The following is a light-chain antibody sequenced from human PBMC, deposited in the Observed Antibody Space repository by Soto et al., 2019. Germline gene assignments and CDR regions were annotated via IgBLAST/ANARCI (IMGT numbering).Light chain of an antibody. CDR2: AAS. J-gene: IGKJ1*01. V-gene: IGKV1-39*01. CDR3: QQSYKTPRT. Sequence: DIQMTQSPSSLSASVGDRVTITCRASQSISSYLNWYQQKPGKAPILLIYAASSLQSGVPSRFSGRGSATDFILTISSLQPEDFATYYCQQSYKTPRTFGQGTKVEIK. CDR1: QSISSY.